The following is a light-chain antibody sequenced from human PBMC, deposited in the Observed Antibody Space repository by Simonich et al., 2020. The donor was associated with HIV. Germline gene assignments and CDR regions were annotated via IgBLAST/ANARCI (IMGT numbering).Light chain of an antibody. V-gene: IGLV2-23*01. CDR3: FSYAGSVL. Sequence: QSALPQPASVSVSPGQSITIPCTGTSSDVGNYNLVSGYQQHPGKAPQLMIYEGSKRPSGVSNRFSGSKSGNTASLTNSGLQAEDEADYYCFSYAGSVLFGGGTKLTVL. CDR1: SSDVGNYNL. J-gene: IGLJ2*01. CDR2: EGS.